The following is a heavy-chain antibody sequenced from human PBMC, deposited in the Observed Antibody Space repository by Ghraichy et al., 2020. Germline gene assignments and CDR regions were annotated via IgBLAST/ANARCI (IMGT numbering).Heavy chain of an antibody. V-gene: IGHV4-38-2*01. J-gene: IGHJ4*02. D-gene: IGHD6-19*01. CDR2: FHHSGGT. Sequence: SETLSLTCAVSGFSISSDYYWGWIRQPPGKGLEWIGSFHHSGGTYYNPSLKSRVTISVDTSKNQFSLMLNSVTAADPAVYFCAGGGKAVDNYWGQGSLVTVSS. CDR1: GFSISSDYY. CDR3: AGGGKAVDNY.